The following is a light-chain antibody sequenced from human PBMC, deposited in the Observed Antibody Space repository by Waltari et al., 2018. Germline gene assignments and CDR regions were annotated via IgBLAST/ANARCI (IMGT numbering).Light chain of an antibody. CDR1: VLAKKY. CDR2: KDS. CDR3: YSAADNKMI. Sequence: SYDLTQPSSVSVSPGQTATITCSGDVLAKKYGRSFKKKPGQAPLLVIYKDSHRPSGIPERLSGTTSGTTITLTISGAQAEDEADYYCYSAADNKMIFGGGTKLTVL. J-gene: IGLJ2*01. V-gene: IGLV3-27*01.